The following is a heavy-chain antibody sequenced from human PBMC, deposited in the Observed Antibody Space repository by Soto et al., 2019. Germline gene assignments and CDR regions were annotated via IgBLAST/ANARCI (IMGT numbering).Heavy chain of an antibody. CDR1: GGTFSSYA. CDR3: ARGGDYGDDDYYYYGMDV. Sequence: ASVKVSCKASGGTFSSYAISWVRQAPGQGLEWMGGIIPIFGTANYAQKFQGRVTITADESTSTAYMELSSLRSEDTAVYYCARGGDYGDDDYYYYGMDVWGQGTTVTVSS. CDR2: IIPIFGTA. V-gene: IGHV1-69*13. J-gene: IGHJ6*02. D-gene: IGHD4-17*01.